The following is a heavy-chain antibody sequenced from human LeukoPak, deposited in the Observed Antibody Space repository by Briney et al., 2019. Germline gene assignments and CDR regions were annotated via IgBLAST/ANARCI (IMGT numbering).Heavy chain of an antibody. CDR1: GFTFSSYG. Sequence: GGSLRLSCAASGFTFSSYGMHWVRQAPGKGLEWVAVIWYDGSNKYYAESVKGRFTISRDNSKNTLYLQMNSLRAEVTAVYYCAGQLGYCTSTRCYVIDYHGMDVWGRGTTVTVSS. J-gene: IGHJ6*02. CDR3: AGQLGYCTSTRCYVIDYHGMDV. D-gene: IGHD2-2*01. CDR2: IWYDGSNK. V-gene: IGHV3-33*01.